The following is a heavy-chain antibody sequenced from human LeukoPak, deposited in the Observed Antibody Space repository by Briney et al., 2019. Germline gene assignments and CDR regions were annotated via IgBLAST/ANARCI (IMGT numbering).Heavy chain of an antibody. CDR2: IFYNGNT. CDR1: GASFSSYY. D-gene: IGHD1-26*01. CDR3: ARVSVGEDYYYYYYMDV. Sequence: SETLSLTCTVSGASFSSYYWSWLRQPPGKGLEWIAYIFYNGNTKYNPSLKSRVTISVDTSKNQFSLKLSSVTAADTAVYYCARVSVGEDYYYYYYMDVWGKGTTVTISS. J-gene: IGHJ6*03. V-gene: IGHV4-59*12.